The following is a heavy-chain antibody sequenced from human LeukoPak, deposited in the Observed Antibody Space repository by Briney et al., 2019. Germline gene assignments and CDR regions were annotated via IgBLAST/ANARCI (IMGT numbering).Heavy chain of an antibody. J-gene: IGHJ6*02. V-gene: IGHV1-46*01. CDR3: ARVEYSSSWDV. CDR1: GYTFTNYY. D-gene: IGHD6-13*01. CDR2: INPSGGST. Sequence: GASVKVSCKASGYTFTNYYMHWVRQAPGQGLEWMGIINPSGGSTSYAQKSQGRVTMTRDTSTGTVYMELSSLSSEDAAVYYCARVEYSSSWDVWGQGTTVTVSS.